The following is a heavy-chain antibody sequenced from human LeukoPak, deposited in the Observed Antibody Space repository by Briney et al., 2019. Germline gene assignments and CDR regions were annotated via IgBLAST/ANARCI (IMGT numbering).Heavy chain of an antibody. CDR3: AKAQAKGGYSGYGYFDY. CDR2: ISYDGSNK. CDR1: GFTFSSYG. J-gene: IGHJ4*02. D-gene: IGHD5-12*01. Sequence: GSLRLSCAASGFTFSSYGMHWVRQAPGKGLEWVAVISYDGSNKYYADSVKGRFTISRDNSKNTLYLQMNSLRAEDTAVYYCAKAQAKGGYSGYGYFDYWGQGTLVTVSS. V-gene: IGHV3-30*18.